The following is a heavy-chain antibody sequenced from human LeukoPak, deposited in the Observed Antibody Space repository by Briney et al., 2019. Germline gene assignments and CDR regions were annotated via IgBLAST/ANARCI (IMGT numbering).Heavy chain of an antibody. V-gene: IGHV1-46*01. D-gene: IGHD2-2*01. CDR2: INPSGGST. CDR3: ARGGCSSTSCPPALWFDP. CDR1: GYTFTSYY. Sequence: ASVKVSCKASGYTFTSYYMHWVRQAPGQGLEWMGIINPSGGSTSYAQKFQGRVTMIRDMSTSTVYMELSSLRSEDTAVYYCARGGCSSTSCPPALWFDPWGQGTLVTVSS. J-gene: IGHJ5*02.